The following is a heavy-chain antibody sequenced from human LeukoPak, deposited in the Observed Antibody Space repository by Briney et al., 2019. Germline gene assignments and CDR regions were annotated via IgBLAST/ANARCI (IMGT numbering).Heavy chain of an antibody. CDR2: INAVNGNT. CDR3: ARALLWFGELLGDYYYGMDV. D-gene: IGHD3-10*01. Sequence: ASVKVSCKASGYTFTSYAMHWVRQAPGQRLEWMGWINAVNGNTKYSHKFQGRVTITRDTSASTAYMELSSLRSEDTAVYYCARALLWFGELLGDYYYGMDVWGKGTTVTVSS. CDR1: GYTFTSYA. V-gene: IGHV1-3*01. J-gene: IGHJ6*04.